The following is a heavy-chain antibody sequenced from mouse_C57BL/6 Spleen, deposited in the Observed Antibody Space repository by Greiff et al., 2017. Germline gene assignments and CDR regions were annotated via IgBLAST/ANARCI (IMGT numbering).Heavy chain of an antibody. CDR2: IWTGGGP. CDR3: ARKALYFDV. Sequence: QVQLKESGPGLVAPSQSLSITCTVSGFSLTSYAISWVRQPPGKGLEWLGVIWTGGGPNYNSALKSRLSISKDNSKSQVFLKMNSLQTDDTARYYCARKALYFDVWGTGTTVTVSS. V-gene: IGHV2-9-1*01. CDR1: GFSLTSYA. J-gene: IGHJ1*03.